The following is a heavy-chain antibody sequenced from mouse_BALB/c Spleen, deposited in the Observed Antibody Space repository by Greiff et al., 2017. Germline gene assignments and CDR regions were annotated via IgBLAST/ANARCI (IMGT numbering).Heavy chain of an antibody. CDR1: GFTFSSYG. Sequence: EVQGVESGGDLVKPGGSLKLSCAASGFTFSSYGMSWVRQTPDKRLEWVATISSGGSYTYYPDSVKGRFTISRDNAKNTLYLQMSSLKSEDTAMYYCARQRRGEGVSYYGSSYDAMDYWGQGTSVTVSS. J-gene: IGHJ4*01. CDR3: ARQRRGEGVSYYGSSYDAMDY. CDR2: ISSGGSYT. V-gene: IGHV5-6*01. D-gene: IGHD1-1*01.